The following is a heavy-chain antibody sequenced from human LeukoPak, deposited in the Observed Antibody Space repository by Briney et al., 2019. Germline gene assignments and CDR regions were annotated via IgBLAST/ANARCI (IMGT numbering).Heavy chain of an antibody. Sequence: SETLSLTCAVYGGSFSGYYWSWIRQPPGKGLEWIGRIYTSGSTNYNPSLKSRVTMSVDTSKNQFSLKLSSVTAADTAVYYCARVKETPYYYDSSGYDAFDIWGQGTMVTVSS. V-gene: IGHV4-59*10. CDR2: IYTSGST. D-gene: IGHD3-22*01. J-gene: IGHJ3*02. CDR1: GGSFSGYY. CDR3: ARVKETPYYYDSSGYDAFDI.